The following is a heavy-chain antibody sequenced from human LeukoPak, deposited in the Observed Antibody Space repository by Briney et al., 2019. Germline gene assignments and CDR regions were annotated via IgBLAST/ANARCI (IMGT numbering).Heavy chain of an antibody. CDR1: GGTFSSAA. CDR2: IIPLFGTA. J-gene: IGHJ4*02. V-gene: IGHV1-69*01. CDR3: ARPQTGVRLLSLTE. Sequence: SVRVSCKASGGTFSSAAISWVRQAPGQGLEWMGGIIPLFGTANYAQKFQGRVTITAHESTSTAYVEISSLRSEDTAVYYCARPQTGVRLLSLTEWGQGTLVTVSS. D-gene: IGHD2/OR15-2a*01.